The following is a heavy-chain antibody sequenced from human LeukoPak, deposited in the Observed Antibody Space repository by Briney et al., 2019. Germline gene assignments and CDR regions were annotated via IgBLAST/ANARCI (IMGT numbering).Heavy chain of an antibody. CDR2: ISYDGSNK. CDR3: AGEISGYDDYYFDY. V-gene: IGHV3-30*04. CDR1: GFTFSSYA. Sequence: PGRSLRLSCAASGFTFSSYAMHWVRQAPGKGLEWVAVISYDGSNKYYADSVKGRFTISRDNSKNTLYLQMNSLRAEDTAAYYCAGEISGYDDYYFDYWGQGTLVTVSS. D-gene: IGHD5-12*01. J-gene: IGHJ4*02.